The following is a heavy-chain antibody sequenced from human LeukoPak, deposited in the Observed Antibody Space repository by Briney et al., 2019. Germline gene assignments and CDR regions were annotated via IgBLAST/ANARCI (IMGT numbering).Heavy chain of an antibody. CDR3: ARVVGAFDYYYYYMDV. D-gene: IGHD1-26*01. Sequence: SETLSLTCTVSGGSISSYYWSWIRQPAGKDLEWIGYLYYSGNTYYNASLKSRVVISVDTSKNQLSLKLRSVTAADTAVYYCARVVGAFDYYYYYMDVWGKGTTVTVSS. V-gene: IGHV4-59*01. CDR1: GGSISSYY. CDR2: LYYSGNT. J-gene: IGHJ6*03.